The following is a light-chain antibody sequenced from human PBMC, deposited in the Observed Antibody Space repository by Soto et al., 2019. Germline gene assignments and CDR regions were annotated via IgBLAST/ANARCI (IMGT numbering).Light chain of an antibody. CDR1: SSDIGGFNF. J-gene: IGLJ2*01. V-gene: IGLV2-14*01. Sequence: QSVLTQPASVSGSPGQSITISCTGTSSDIGGFNFVSWYQQHPGEAPKLMIYEVRNRPFGVSNRFSGSKSENTASLTISGLQAEDEADYYCSSYSKTDSLLFGGGTKLTVL. CDR2: EVR. CDR3: SSYSKTDSLL.